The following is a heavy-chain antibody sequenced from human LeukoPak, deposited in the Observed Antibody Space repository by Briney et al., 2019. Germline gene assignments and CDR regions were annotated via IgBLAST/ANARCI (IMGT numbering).Heavy chain of an antibody. CDR1: GGSISSGGYY. CDR2: IYYSGST. J-gene: IGHJ2*01. D-gene: IGHD3-22*01. CDR3: ARVNTMIVVVPPDWYFDL. V-gene: IGHV4-31*03. Sequence: SETLSLTCTVSGGSISSGGYYWSWIRQHPGKGLEWIGYIYYSGSTYYDPSLKSRVTISVDTSKNQFSLKLSSVTAADTAVYYCARVNTMIVVVPPDWYFDLWGRGTLVTVSS.